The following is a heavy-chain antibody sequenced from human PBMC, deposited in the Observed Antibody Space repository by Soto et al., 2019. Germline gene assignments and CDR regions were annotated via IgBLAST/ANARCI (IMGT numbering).Heavy chain of an antibody. Sequence: EVQMLESGGGLVQPGGSLRLSCAASGFTFSSYALTWVRQAPGKGLEWVSSITGSGDYTRYTDSVKGRFTITRDNAKNTLFLQMKSLRADDLAIYYCGKDPNGDYFGAFDFWGQGTMVTVSS. CDR1: GFTFSSYA. CDR3: GKDPNGDYFGAFDF. CDR2: ITGSGDYT. D-gene: IGHD4-17*01. V-gene: IGHV3-23*01. J-gene: IGHJ3*01.